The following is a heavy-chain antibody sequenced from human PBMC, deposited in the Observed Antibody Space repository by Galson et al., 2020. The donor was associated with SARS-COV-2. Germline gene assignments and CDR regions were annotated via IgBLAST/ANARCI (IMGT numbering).Heavy chain of an antibody. V-gene: IGHV4-30-4*01. CDR1: GGSISSTDSY. CDR2: TYYSGNT. Sequence: SETVSLTCTVSGGSISSTDSYWSWIRQSPGKGLEWIGYTYYSGNTYYNPSLKSRVTMSVDTSKNQFSLKLTSVTAADTAVYYCARDFWSRYYLDSWGQGTPVTVSS. CDR3: ARDFWSRYYLDS. J-gene: IGHJ4*02. D-gene: IGHD3-3*01.